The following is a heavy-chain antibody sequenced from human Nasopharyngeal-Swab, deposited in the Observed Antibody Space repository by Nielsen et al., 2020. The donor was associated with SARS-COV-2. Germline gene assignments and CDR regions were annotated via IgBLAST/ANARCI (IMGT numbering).Heavy chain of an antibody. CDR3: ARGLLYSSSSPPYHYYYYMDV. J-gene: IGHJ6*03. CDR2: ISHSGST. Sequence: SETLSLTCAVYGGSFSGYYWSWIRQPPGKGLEWIGEISHSGSTNYNPSLKSRVTISVGTSKNQFSLKLSSVTAADTAVYYCARGLLYSSSSPPYHYYYYMDVWGKGTTVTVSS. V-gene: IGHV4-34*01. CDR1: GGSFSGYY. D-gene: IGHD6-13*01.